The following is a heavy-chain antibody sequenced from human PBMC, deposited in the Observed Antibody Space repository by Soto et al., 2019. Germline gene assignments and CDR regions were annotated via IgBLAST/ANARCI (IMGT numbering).Heavy chain of an antibody. CDR1: GFTFSSYA. J-gene: IGHJ4*02. V-gene: IGHV3-23*01. D-gene: IGHD3-22*01. Sequence: EVQLLESGGGLVQPGGSLRLSCEASGFTFSSYAMGWVRLAPGKGLEWVSAISGSGGSTYYADSVKGRFTISRDNSKNTLYLQMNSLRAEDTAVYYCAKRPRYDSMGGFDYWGQGTLVTVSS. CDR2: ISGSGGST. CDR3: AKRPRYDSMGGFDY.